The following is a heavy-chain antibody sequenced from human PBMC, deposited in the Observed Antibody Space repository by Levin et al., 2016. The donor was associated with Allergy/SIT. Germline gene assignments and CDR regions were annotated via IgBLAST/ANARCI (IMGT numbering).Heavy chain of an antibody. CDR2: IRSKAYGGTT. V-gene: IGHV3-49*02. Sequence: WIRQPPGKGLEWVGFIRSKAYGGTTEYAASVKGRFTISRDDSKSIAYLQMNSLKTEDTAVYYCTSPLYYYYGMDVWGQGTTVTVSS. J-gene: IGHJ6*02. CDR3: TSPLYYYYGMDV.